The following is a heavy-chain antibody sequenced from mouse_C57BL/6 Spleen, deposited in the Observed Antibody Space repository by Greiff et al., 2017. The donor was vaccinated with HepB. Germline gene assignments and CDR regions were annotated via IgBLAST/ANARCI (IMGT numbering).Heavy chain of an antibody. D-gene: IGHD1-1*01. Sequence: VQLQQSGPGLVQPSQSLSITCTASGFSLTSYGVHWVRQSPGKGLEWLGVIWSGGSTDYNAAFMSRLSITKDNTKSQVFFIMNSLQADDTSIYYCANYYYGSYAMDYWGQGTSVTVSS. CDR1: GFSLTSYG. CDR3: ANYYYGSYAMDY. V-gene: IGHV2-5*01. J-gene: IGHJ4*01. CDR2: IWSGGST.